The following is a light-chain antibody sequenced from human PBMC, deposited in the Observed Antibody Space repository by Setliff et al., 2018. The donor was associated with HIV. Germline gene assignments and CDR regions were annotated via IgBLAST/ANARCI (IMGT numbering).Light chain of an antibody. V-gene: IGLV2-23*02. CDR3: CSYAGSGPV. CDR2: DVK. CDR1: SSDVGGYNY. Sequence: QSALTQPASVSGSPGQSITLSCTGTSSDVGGYNYVSWYQQHPDKAPKLMIYDVKNRPSGVSDRFSGSKSGNTASLTISGLQAEDEADDHCCSYAGSGPVFGAGTKVTVL. J-gene: IGLJ1*01.